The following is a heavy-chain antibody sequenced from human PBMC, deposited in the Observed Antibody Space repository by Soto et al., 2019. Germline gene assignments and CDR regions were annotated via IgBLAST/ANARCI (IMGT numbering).Heavy chain of an antibody. J-gene: IGHJ4*02. D-gene: IGHD6-19*01. Sequence: EVQLLESGGGLVQPGGSLRLSCAASGFTFSSYAMSWVRQAPGKGLEWGSAISGSGGSTYYADSVKGRFTISRDNSKNTLYSQMNRLRAEDTAVYYCAKEKGYSSGWYAEYWGQGTLVTVSS. CDR1: GFTFSSYA. CDR3: AKEKGYSSGWYAEY. V-gene: IGHV3-23*01. CDR2: ISGSGGST.